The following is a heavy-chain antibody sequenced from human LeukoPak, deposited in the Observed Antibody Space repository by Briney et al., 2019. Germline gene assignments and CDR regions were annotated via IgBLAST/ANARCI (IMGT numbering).Heavy chain of an antibody. CDR2: IKSKTDGGTT. Sequence: GRSLRLSCAASGFTFSNAWMSWVRQAPGKGLEWVGRIKSKTDGGTTDYAAPVKGRFTISRDDSKNTLYLQMNSLKTEDTAVYYCTTGVGYCSGGSCYHYGMDVWGKGTTVTVSS. CDR1: GFTFSNAW. V-gene: IGHV3-15*01. J-gene: IGHJ6*04. D-gene: IGHD2-15*01. CDR3: TTGVGYCSGGSCYHYGMDV.